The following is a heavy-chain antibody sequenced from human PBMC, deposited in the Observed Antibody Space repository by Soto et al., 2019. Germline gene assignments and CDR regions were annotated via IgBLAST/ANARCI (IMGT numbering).Heavy chain of an antibody. D-gene: IGHD6-13*01. CDR3: ARSGKDSSSWYSREYYYYGMDV. Sequence: LRLSCAASGFTFSSYWMSWVRQAPGKGLEWVANIKQDGSEKYYVDSVKGRFTISRDNAKNPLYLQMNSLRAEDTAVYYCARSGKDSSSWYSREYYYYGMDVWGQGTTVTVSS. V-gene: IGHV3-7*03. J-gene: IGHJ6*02. CDR1: GFTFSSYW. CDR2: IKQDGSEK.